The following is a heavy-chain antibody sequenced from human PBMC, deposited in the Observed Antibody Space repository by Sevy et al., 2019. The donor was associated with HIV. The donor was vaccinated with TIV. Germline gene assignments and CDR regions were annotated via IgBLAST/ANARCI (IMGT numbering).Heavy chain of an antibody. Sequence: GGSLRLSCVASGFTFSAYGMHWVRQAPGKGLEWVAFIRYDGSNKFYADSVKGRFTISRDNSNNMMYLQMNSLRGEDTAVYYCATRWTPGYWGQGTLVTVSS. CDR1: GFTFSAYG. V-gene: IGHV3-30*02. J-gene: IGHJ4*02. D-gene: IGHD1-1*01. CDR2: IRYDGSNK. CDR3: ATRWTPGY.